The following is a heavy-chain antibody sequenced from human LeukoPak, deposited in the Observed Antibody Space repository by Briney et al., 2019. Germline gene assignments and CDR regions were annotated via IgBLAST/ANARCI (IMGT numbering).Heavy chain of an antibody. V-gene: IGHV3-74*01. Sequence: GGSLRLSCAASGFTFSAYYIHWVRQAPGKGLVWVSRVSSDGSSTNYADSVKGRFTISRDNAKNTLYLQMDSLRVEDTAVYYCARAPTSGYTYTMGSWGQGTLVTVSS. CDR1: GFTFSAYY. CDR3: ARAPTSGYTYTMGS. D-gene: IGHD5-18*01. CDR2: VSSDGSST. J-gene: IGHJ5*02.